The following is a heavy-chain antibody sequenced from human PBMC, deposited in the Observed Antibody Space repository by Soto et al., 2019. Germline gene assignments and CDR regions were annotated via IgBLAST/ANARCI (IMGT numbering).Heavy chain of an antibody. Sequence: QVQLVQSGAEVKEPGASVKVSCKASGYTFTNLGINWVRQTTGQGLEWMGWMTPRNGNTDYAQKFQGRVTMTRDTSISTAYMELRSLTSEDTGVYYCARGINEGVDYWGQGTLVTVSS. CDR2: MTPRNGNT. CDR1: GYTFTNLG. J-gene: IGHJ4*02. V-gene: IGHV1-8*01. D-gene: IGHD1-26*01. CDR3: ARGINEGVDY.